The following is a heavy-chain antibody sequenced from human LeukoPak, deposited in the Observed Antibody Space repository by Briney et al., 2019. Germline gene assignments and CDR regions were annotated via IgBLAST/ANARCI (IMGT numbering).Heavy chain of an antibody. CDR2: IRSKTNSYAT. Sequence: GGSLTLSCAASGFTICGSAMHWLRNASGKGLEWFGRIRSKTNSYATAYAAWVKGRITISRDNSKNTAYLQMNSLKLGDPAVYDCTTSRSFSYCGCDCYRYPDFDYWGQGTLVTVSS. CDR3: TTSRSFSYCGCDCYRYPDFDY. CDR1: GFTICGSA. D-gene: IGHD2-21*02. V-gene: IGHV3-73*01. J-gene: IGHJ4*02.